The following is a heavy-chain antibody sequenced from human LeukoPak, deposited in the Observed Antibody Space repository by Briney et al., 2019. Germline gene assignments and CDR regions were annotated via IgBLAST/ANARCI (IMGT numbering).Heavy chain of an antibody. CDR1: GDSVSSNSAA. CDR2: TYYRSKWYN. Sequence: SQTLSLTCAISGDSVSSNSAAWNWIRQSPSRGLEWLGRTYYRSKWYNDYAVSVKSRITINPDTSKNQFSLQLNSVTPEDTAVYYCARSIITMVRGVIHHYYYYYGMDVWGEGTTVTVSS. V-gene: IGHV6-1*01. J-gene: IGHJ6*04. CDR3: ARSIITMVRGVIHHYYYYYGMDV. D-gene: IGHD3-10*01.